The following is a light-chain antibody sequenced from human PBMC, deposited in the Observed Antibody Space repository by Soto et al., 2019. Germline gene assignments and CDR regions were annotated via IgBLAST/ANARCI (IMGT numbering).Light chain of an antibody. CDR3: QHYGSSPWT. V-gene: IGKV3-20*01. Sequence: EIVLTQSPGTLSLSPGERATLSCRASPSVSSSYLAWYQQKPGQAPRLLISGASSRSTGIPDRFSGSVSGTDFTLTISRLEPEDFAVYYCQHYGSSPWTFGQGTKVQIK. CDR1: PSVSSSY. J-gene: IGKJ1*01. CDR2: GAS.